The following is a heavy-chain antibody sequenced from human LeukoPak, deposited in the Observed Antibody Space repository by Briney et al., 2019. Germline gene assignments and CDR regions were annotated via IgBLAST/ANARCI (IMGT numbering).Heavy chain of an antibody. CDR2: ISSSSSYI. D-gene: IGHD6-19*01. CDR3: ARDIAVAGKSFDY. V-gene: IGHV3-21*01. Sequence: GGSLRLSCAASGFTFSSYSMNWVRQAPGKGLEWVSSISSSSSYIYYADSVKGRFTISRDNAKNSLYLQMNSLRAEDTAVYYCARDIAVAGKSFDYWGQGTLVIVSS. J-gene: IGHJ4*02. CDR1: GFTFSSYS.